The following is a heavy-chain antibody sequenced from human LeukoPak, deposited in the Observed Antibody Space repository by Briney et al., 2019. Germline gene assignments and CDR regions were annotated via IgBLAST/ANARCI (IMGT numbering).Heavy chain of an antibody. CDR1: GYSFTSYW. J-gene: IGHJ4*02. CDR2: IYPGDSDT. V-gene: IGHV5-51*01. Sequence: GESLKISCKGSGYSFTSYWIGWVRQMPGKGLEWMGIIYPGDSDTRYSPSFQGQVTISADKSICTAYLQWSSLKASDTAMYYCATNSRTPFGVVTYYFDYWGQGTLVTVSS. CDR3: ATNSRTPFGVVTYYFDY. D-gene: IGHD3-3*01.